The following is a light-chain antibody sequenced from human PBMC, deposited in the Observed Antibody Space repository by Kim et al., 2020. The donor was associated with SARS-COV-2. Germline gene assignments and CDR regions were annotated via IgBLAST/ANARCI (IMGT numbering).Light chain of an antibody. Sequence: DIQMTQSPSSLSASVGDRITINCQASQGISNHVAWYQQRPGRAPNLLIYEASDLERGVPSRFSGAGSGTDFSFTISSLQPEDFATYYCQQSDDFPRTFGQGTKVDIK. V-gene: IGKV1-33*01. CDR3: QQSDDFPRT. CDR1: QGISNH. CDR2: EAS. J-gene: IGKJ1*01.